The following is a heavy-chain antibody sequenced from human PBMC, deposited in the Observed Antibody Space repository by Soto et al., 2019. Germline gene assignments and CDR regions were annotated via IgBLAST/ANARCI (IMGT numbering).Heavy chain of an antibody. CDR3: ARQCSSIFCQPGYYYYGIDF. V-gene: IGHV5-51*01. CDR2: FYPGYSDT. Sequence: PGESLKICWKGSGYSFTSYWIGLVRQMPGKGLEWMGIFYPGYSDTRYSPSVQGQATISADKSISTAYLQGSNLKASDTAMYYCARQCSSIFCQPGYYYYGIDFWGQGTMVTVFS. J-gene: IGHJ6*02. D-gene: IGHD2-2*01. CDR1: GYSFTSYW.